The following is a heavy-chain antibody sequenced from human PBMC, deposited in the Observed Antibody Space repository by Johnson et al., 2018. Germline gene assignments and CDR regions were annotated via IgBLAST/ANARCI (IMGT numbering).Heavy chain of an antibody. D-gene: IGHD2-2*01. CDR2: INWNGGST. CDR1: GFTFDDYG. CDR3: ARQLGYCSSTSCYHAFDI. V-gene: IGHV3-20*01. Sequence: VQLVESGGGLVQPGRSLRLSCTASGFTFDDYGMSWVRQAPGKGLEWVSGINWNGGSTGYADSVKGRFTISRDNAKNSLYLQMNSLRPEDTALCHCARQLGYCSSTSCYHAFDIWGQGTMVTVSS. J-gene: IGHJ3*02.